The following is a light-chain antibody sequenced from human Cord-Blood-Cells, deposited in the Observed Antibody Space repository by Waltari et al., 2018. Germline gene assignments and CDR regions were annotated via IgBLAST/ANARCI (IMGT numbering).Light chain of an antibody. CDR3: QQYNNWPLT. CDR1: QSVSSN. V-gene: IGKV3-15*01. Sequence: EIVMTQSPATLSVSPGARATLSCRASQSVSSNLAWYQQKPGQAPRLLIYGASTRSTGIPARFSGSGSGTEFTITISSLQSEDFAVYYCQQYNNWPLTFGGGTKVEIK. J-gene: IGKJ4*01. CDR2: GAS.